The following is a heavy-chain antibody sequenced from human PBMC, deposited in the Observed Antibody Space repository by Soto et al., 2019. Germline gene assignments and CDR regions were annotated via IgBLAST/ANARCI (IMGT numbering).Heavy chain of an antibody. V-gene: IGHV1-69*06. Sequence: SVKVSCKASGGTFSSYAISWVRQAPGQGLEWMGGIIPIFGTAIYAQKFQGRVTMTEDTSTDTAYMELSSLRSEDTAVYYCATVLRGEEPYGMDVWGQGTTVTVSS. D-gene: IGHD3-10*01. CDR2: IIPIFGTA. CDR3: ATVLRGEEPYGMDV. CDR1: GGTFSSYA. J-gene: IGHJ6*02.